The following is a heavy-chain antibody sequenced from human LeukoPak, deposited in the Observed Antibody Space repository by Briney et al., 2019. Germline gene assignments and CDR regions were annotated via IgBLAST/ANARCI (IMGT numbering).Heavy chain of an antibody. CDR1: GYTFTSYA. J-gene: IGHJ5*02. CDR3: ARATRQWLVPPWFDP. V-gene: IGHV1-3*01. CDR2: ISAGNGNT. D-gene: IGHD6-19*01. Sequence: GASVKVSCKASGYTFTSYAMHWVRQAPGQRLEWMGWISAGNGNTKYSQKFQGRVTITRDTSASTAYMELSSLRSEDTAVYYCARATRQWLVPPWFDPWGQGTLVTVSS.